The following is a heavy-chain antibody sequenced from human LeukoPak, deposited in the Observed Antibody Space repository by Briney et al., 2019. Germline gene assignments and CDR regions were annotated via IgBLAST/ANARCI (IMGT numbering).Heavy chain of an antibody. D-gene: IGHD1-1*01. Sequence: SETLSLTCTVSGGSIGSSSYYWGWIRQPPGKGLEWIGSIYYSGSTYYNPSLKSRVTISVDTSKNQFSLKLSSVTAADTAVYYCARSGSSIGFDYWGQGTLVTVSS. CDR1: GGSIGSSSYY. CDR3: ARSGSSIGFDY. J-gene: IGHJ4*02. CDR2: IYYSGST. V-gene: IGHV4-39*07.